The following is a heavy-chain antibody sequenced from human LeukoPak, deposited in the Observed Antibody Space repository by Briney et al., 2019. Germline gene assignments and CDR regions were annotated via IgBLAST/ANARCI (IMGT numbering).Heavy chain of an antibody. Sequence: PGGSLRLSCAASGFTFSNYWMSWVRQAPGKGLEWVANIKQDGSEKYYVDSVKGRFTISRDNAKNSLYLQMNSLRAEDTAVYYCATYYDSSDYYQKMFRFDYWGPGTLVTVSS. CDR3: ATYYDSSDYYQKMFRFDY. CDR1: GFTFSNYW. CDR2: IKQDGSEK. J-gene: IGHJ4*02. V-gene: IGHV3-7*01. D-gene: IGHD3-22*01.